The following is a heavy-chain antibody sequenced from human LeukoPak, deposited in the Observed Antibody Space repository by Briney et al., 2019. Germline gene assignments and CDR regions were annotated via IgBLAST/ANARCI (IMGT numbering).Heavy chain of an antibody. CDR2: IYYSGST. D-gene: IGHD3-9*01. V-gene: IGHV4-39*01. CDR1: GGSISSSSYY. Sequence: SETLSLTCTVSGGSISSSSYYWGWIRQPPGKGLEWIGSIYYSGSTYYNPSLKSRVTISVDTSKNQFSLKLSSVTAADTAVYYCASQYYDILTGYYSLDYWGQGTLVTVSS. J-gene: IGHJ4*02. CDR3: ASQYYDILTGYYSLDY.